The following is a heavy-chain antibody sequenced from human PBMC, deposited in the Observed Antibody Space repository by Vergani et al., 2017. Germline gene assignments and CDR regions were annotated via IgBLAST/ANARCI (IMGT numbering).Heavy chain of an antibody. Sequence: QVQLQESGPGLVKASQTLSLTCSVPGAYVGTGGYYCTWVRQRPGMGLDWICYIYYSGTTYYNPSLESRLTISLDTSENHLSRKLTSVTDADTAVYYCARQKDYYMDVWGKGTTVTVS. V-gene: IGHV4-31*03. CDR1: GAYVGTGGYY. J-gene: IGHJ6*03. CDR3: ARQKDYYMDV. CDR2: IYYSGTT.